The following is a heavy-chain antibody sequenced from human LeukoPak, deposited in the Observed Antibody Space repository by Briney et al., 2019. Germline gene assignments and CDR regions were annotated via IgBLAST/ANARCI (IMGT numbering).Heavy chain of an antibody. J-gene: IGHJ6*02. CDR2: ISGSGGST. Sequence: GGSLRLSCAVSGFTFNSYGMSWVRQAPGKGLEWVSGISGSGGSTYYADSVKGRLTVSRDNSKNTLYLQMNSLRVEDTAVYYCAKTPVGGDGLDVWGQGTTVTVSS. D-gene: IGHD2-15*01. V-gene: IGHV3-23*01. CDR3: AKTPVGGDGLDV. CDR1: GFTFNSYG.